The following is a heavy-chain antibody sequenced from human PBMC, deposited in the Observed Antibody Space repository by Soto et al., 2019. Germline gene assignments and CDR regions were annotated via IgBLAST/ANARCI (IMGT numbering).Heavy chain of an antibody. CDR1: GYTFTSYH. J-gene: IGHJ3*02. Sequence: ASVKVSCKASGYTFTSYHINWVRQATGQGLEWMGWMNPNSGNTGYAQKFQGRVTMTRNTSISTAYMELSSLRSEDTAVYYCARSGGYDYIWGSYRSDAFDIWGQGTMVTVSS. D-gene: IGHD3-16*02. CDR3: ARSGGYDYIWGSYRSDAFDI. V-gene: IGHV1-8*01. CDR2: MNPNSGNT.